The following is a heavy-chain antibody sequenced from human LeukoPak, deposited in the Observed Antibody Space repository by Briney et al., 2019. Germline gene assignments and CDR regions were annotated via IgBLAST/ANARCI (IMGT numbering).Heavy chain of an antibody. V-gene: IGHV1-18*04. CDR3: ARMGIVGATDFDY. CDR2: ISAYNGNT. Sequence: ASVKVSCKTSGYTFTDHHMHWVRQAPGQGLEWMGWISAYNGNTNYAQKLQGRVTMTTDTSTSTAYMELRSLRSDDTAVYYCARMGIVGATDFDYWGQGTLVTVSS. D-gene: IGHD1-26*01. CDR1: GYTFTDHH. J-gene: IGHJ4*02.